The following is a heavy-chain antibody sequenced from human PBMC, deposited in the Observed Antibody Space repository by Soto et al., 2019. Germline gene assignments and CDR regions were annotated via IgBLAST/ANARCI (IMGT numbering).Heavy chain of an antibody. Sequence: PSETLSLTCTVSGGSVSSGSYYWSWIRQPPGKGLEWIGYIYYSGSTNYNPSLKSRVTISVDTSKNQFSLKLSSVTAADTAVYYCARDPGVLRYQRGWFDPWGQGTLVTVSS. D-gene: IGHD3-9*01. V-gene: IGHV4-61*01. CDR3: ARDPGVLRYQRGWFDP. CDR1: GGSVSSGSYY. CDR2: IYYSGST. J-gene: IGHJ5*02.